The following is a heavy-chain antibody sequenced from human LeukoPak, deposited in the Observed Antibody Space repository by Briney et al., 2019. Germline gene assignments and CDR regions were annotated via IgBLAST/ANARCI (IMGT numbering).Heavy chain of an antibody. CDR1: GYTFSGTGWY. CDR2: INPYTGAT. V-gene: IGHV1-2*02. D-gene: IGHD3-10*01. Sequence: ASVTVSFTASGYTFSGTGWYLYWLRQAPGQGLECMGCINPYTGATHYAQKFKGRVAMTRDTSISTAYMEMSRLRPDDTAVYYCARDGPAQMVDFDYWGQGTLVAVSS. J-gene: IGHJ4*02. CDR3: ARDGPAQMVDFDY.